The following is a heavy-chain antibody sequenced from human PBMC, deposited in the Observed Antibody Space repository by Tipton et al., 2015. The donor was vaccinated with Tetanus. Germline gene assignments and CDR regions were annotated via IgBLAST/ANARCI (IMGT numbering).Heavy chain of an antibody. CDR2: IYYSGST. D-gene: IGHD3-3*01. CDR3: ARHTNFWSGYYIVY. V-gene: IGHV4-31*03. CDR1: GGSIGSGGNY. Sequence: TLSLTCTVSGGSIGSGGNYWSWIRQHPGKGLEWIGNIYYSGSTYYNPSLKSRVTISVDTSTNQFSLKLSSVTAADTAVYYCARHTNFWSGYYIVYWGQGTLVTVSS. J-gene: IGHJ4*02.